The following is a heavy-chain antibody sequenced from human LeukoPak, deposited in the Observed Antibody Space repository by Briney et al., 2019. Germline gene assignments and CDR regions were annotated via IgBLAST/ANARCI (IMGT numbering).Heavy chain of an antibody. CDR2: LYHSDSI. CDR3: ARQHDSYHYYYVDV. V-gene: IGHV4-38-2*01. CDR1: GYSISSGYY. D-gene: IGHD6-13*01. J-gene: IGHJ6*03. Sequence: PSETLSLTCAVSGYSISSGYYWIWLRQPPGKGLGWIGSLYHSDSIYYNPSLESRVTMSVDTSKNQFSLKLSFVTAADTAVYYCARQHDSYHYYYVDVWGKGTTVTVSS.